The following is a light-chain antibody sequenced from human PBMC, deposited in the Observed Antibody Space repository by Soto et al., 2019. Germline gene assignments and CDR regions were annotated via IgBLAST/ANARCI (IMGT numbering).Light chain of an antibody. Sequence: EIVMTQSPATLSVSPGGEATLSCRASQSVRRNLAWYQQKPGQAPSLLIFDASTRATGVPARFSGSGSGTEFTLTISSLQSEDFAVYYCQHYYNWPPGETFGQGTKVDIK. V-gene: IGKV3-15*01. CDR1: QSVRRN. CDR3: QHYYNWPPGET. J-gene: IGKJ1*01. CDR2: DAS.